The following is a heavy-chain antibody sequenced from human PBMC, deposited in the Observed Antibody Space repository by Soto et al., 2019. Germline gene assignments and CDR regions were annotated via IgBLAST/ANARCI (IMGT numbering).Heavy chain of an antibody. CDR1: GYTFTSYA. CDR2: INAGNGNT. Sequence: QVQLVQSGAEVKKPGASVKVSCKASGYTFTSYAMHWVRQAPGQRLEWMGWINAGNGNTKYSQKFQGRVTITRDTSESTAYMELSSLRSEDTAVYYCARRTVFTLDYWGQGTLVTVSS. V-gene: IGHV1-3*01. J-gene: IGHJ4*02. CDR3: ARRTVFTLDY. D-gene: IGHD4-4*01.